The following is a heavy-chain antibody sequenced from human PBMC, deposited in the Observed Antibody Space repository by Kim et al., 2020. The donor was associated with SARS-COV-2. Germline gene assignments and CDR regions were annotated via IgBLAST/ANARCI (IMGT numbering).Heavy chain of an antibody. V-gene: IGHV5-51*01. Sequence: PSFQGQVTISAEKSISTAYLKWSSLKASDTAMYYCARRIYYDSSGYAFDYWGQGTLVTVSS. J-gene: IGHJ4*02. D-gene: IGHD3-22*01. CDR3: ARRIYYDSSGYAFDY.